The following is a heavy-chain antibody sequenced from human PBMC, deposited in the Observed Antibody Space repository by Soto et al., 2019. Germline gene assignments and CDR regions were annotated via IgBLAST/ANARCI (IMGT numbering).Heavy chain of an antibody. V-gene: IGHV3-9*01. CDR1: GFTFDDYA. CDR2: ISWNSANI. J-gene: IGHJ5*02. Sequence: QPGGSLRLSCTASGFTFDDYAMHWVRQGPGKGLEWVSGISWNSANIFYEDSVKGRFTISRDNAKNSFSLQMNSLRAEDTALYYCETNPDLGKCGNNCPGHSPFDP. CDR3: ETNPDLGKCGNNCPGHSPFDP. D-gene: IGHD1-20*01.